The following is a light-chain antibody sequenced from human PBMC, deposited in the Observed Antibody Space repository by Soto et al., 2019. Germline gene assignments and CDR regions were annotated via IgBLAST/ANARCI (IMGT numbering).Light chain of an antibody. Sequence: QSLLTQPPSVSAAPGQKVTMSCSGCSSNIGNYYVSWHQQLPGTAPKLLIYENDKRPSGIPDRFSGSKSGTSATLGITGLQTGDEADYYCGAWDSSLSIFVFGTGTRSPS. V-gene: IGLV1-51*02. CDR1: SSNIGNYY. CDR3: GAWDSSLSIFV. CDR2: END. J-gene: IGLJ1*01.